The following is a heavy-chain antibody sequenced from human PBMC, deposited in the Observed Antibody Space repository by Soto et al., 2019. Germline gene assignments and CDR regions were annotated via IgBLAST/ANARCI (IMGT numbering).Heavy chain of an antibody. V-gene: IGHV3-74*01. D-gene: IGHD4-17*01. Sequence: GGSLRLSCAASGFTFSSYWMHWVRQAPGKGLVWVSRINSDGSSTSYADSVKGRFTISRDNAKNTLYLQMNSLRAEDTAVYYCARDDTTVAATYYYYYGMDVWGQGTTVTVSS. J-gene: IGHJ6*02. CDR3: ARDDTTVAATYYYYYGMDV. CDR1: GFTFSSYW. CDR2: INSDGSST.